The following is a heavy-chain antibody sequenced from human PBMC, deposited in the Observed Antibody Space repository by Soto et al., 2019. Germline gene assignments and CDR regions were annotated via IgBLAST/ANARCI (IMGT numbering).Heavy chain of an antibody. CDR3: ARGLYCSSTSCYESKWSWFDP. Sequence: GASVKVSCKASGYTFTSYYMHWVRQAPGQGLEWMGIINPSGGSTSYAQKFQGRVTMTRDTSTSTVYMELSSLRSEDTAVYYCARGLYCSSTSCYESKWSWFDPWGQGTLVTVSS. J-gene: IGHJ5*02. D-gene: IGHD2-2*01. V-gene: IGHV1-46*03. CDR1: GYTFTSYY. CDR2: INPSGGST.